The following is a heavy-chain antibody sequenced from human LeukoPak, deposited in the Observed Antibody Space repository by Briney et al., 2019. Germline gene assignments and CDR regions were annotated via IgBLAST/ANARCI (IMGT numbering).Heavy chain of an antibody. CDR1: GGTFSSYA. CDR3: ASHGGSPAFDY. D-gene: IGHD3-10*01. Sequence: PEASVKVSCKACGGTFSSYAISWVRQAPGQGLEWMGRIIPILGIANYAQKFQGRVTITADKSTSTAYMELSSLRSEDTAVYYCASHGGSPAFDYWGQGTLVTVSS. CDR2: IIPILGIA. J-gene: IGHJ4*02. V-gene: IGHV1-69*04.